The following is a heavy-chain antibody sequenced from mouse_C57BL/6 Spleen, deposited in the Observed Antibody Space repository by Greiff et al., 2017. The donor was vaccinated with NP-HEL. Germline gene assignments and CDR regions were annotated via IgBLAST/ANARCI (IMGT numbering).Heavy chain of an antibody. Sequence: VQLQQPGAELVMPGASVKLSCKASGYTFTSYWMHWVKQRPGQGLEWIGEIDPSDSYTNYNQKFTGKSTLTVDKSSSTAYMQLSSLTSEDSAVYYCARWPNYYGSPWYFDVWGTGTTVTVSS. CDR1: GYTFTSYW. CDR3: ARWPNYYGSPWYFDV. CDR2: IDPSDSYT. D-gene: IGHD1-1*01. V-gene: IGHV1-69*01. J-gene: IGHJ1*03.